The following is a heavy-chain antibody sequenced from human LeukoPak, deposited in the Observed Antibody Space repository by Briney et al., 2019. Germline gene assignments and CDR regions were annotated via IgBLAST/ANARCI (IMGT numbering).Heavy chain of an antibody. CDR3: AKGYYYYYGMDV. Sequence: GGSLRLSCAASGFTFDDYAMHWVRQAPGKGLEWVSGISWNSGSIGYADSVKGRFTISRDNAKNSLYLQMNSLRAEDTALYYCAKGYYYYYGMDVWGQGTTVTVSS. CDR2: ISWNSGSI. CDR1: GFTFDDYA. J-gene: IGHJ6*02. V-gene: IGHV3-9*01.